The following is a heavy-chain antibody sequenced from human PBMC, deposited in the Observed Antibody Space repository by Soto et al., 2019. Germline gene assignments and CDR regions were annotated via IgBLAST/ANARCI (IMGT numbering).Heavy chain of an antibody. CDR2: IIPALGTT. Sequence: QDPLVQSGAEVKKPGSSVKVSCKAFGGPFSSHTFSWVRQAPGQGLEWMGRIIPALGTTTYAQKFQGRVTITADESVTTLYMELNSLRTEDTAVYYCARPDFGDYWYFDLWGRGTLVTVSS. CDR1: GGPFSSHT. J-gene: IGHJ2*01. CDR3: ARPDFGDYWYFDL. V-gene: IGHV1-69*08. D-gene: IGHD4-17*01.